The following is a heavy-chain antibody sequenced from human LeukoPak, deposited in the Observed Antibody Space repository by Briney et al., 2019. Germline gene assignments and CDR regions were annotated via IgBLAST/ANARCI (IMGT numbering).Heavy chain of an antibody. V-gene: IGHV4-34*01. J-gene: IGHJ4*02. CDR1: GGSFSGYY. Sequence: PSETLSLTCAVYGGSFSGYYWSWIRQPPGKGLERIGEINHSGSTNYNPSLKSRVTIPVDTSKNQFSLKLSSVTAADTAVYYCARGPHYDILTGYYGRLNYFDYWGQGTLVTVSS. CDR2: INHSGST. CDR3: ARGPHYDILTGYYGRLNYFDY. D-gene: IGHD3-9*01.